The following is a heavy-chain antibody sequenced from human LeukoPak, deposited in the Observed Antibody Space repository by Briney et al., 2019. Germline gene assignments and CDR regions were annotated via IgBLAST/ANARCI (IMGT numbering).Heavy chain of an antibody. J-gene: IGHJ4*02. CDR2: IYHSGST. CDR3: ARGAMVRGRWGSGLDY. Sequence: PSQTLSLTCAVSGGSISSGGYSWSWIRQPPGKGLEWIGYIYHSGSTYYNPSLKSRVTISVDRSKNQFSLKLSSVTAADTAVYYCARGAMVRGRWGSGLDYRGQGTLVTVSS. V-gene: IGHV4-30-2*01. D-gene: IGHD3-10*01. CDR1: GGSISSGGYS.